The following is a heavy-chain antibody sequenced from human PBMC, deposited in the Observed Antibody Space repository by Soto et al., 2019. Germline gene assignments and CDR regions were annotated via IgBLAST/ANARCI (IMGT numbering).Heavy chain of an antibody. Sequence: ESLNISRQGSGYSFTSYWVGWVRQMPGKGLPWMGTIYPGDSDPRYSPSFQGQVTISADKVISTPYLQWSSLQASHTGMYYSATRGDIVVVPAANEFYYYGMDVWGQGT. CDR2: IYPGDSDP. D-gene: IGHD2-2*01. CDR3: ATRGDIVVVPAANEFYYYGMDV. CDR1: GYSFTSYW. J-gene: IGHJ6*02. V-gene: IGHV5-51*01.